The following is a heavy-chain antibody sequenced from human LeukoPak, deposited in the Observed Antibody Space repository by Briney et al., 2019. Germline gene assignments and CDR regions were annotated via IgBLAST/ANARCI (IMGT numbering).Heavy chain of an antibody. CDR2: IYYSGST. Sequence: SETLSLTCTVSGGSISSYYWSWIRQPPGKGLEWIGYIYYSGSTNYNPSLKSRVTISVDTSKNQFSLKLSSVTAADTAVYYCARAALVRHTSLRVHFDYWGQGTVVTVSS. V-gene: IGHV4-59*01. J-gene: IGHJ4*02. CDR1: GGSISSYY. D-gene: IGHD2-2*01. CDR3: ARAALVRHTSLRVHFDY.